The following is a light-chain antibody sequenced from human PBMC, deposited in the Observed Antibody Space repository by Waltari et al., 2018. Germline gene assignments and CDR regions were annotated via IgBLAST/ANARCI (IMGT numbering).Light chain of an antibody. J-gene: IGKJ1*01. Sequence: IVMTQSPDSLAVSLGERATINCKSSQSVFYSSNNKNYLAWYQQKPGLPPKLLIYWSSTRESGVPARFSGSGSGTDFTLTISSLQAEDVAVYYCQQYYSPPPTFGQGTKVEIK. V-gene: IGKV4-1*01. CDR3: QQYYSPPPT. CDR1: QSVFYSSNNKNY. CDR2: WSS.